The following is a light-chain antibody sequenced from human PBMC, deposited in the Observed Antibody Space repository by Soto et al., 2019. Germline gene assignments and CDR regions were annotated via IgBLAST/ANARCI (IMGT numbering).Light chain of an antibody. J-gene: IGKJ1*01. CDR2: ITS. CDR1: QSIGTS. Sequence: DIQMTQSPSSLSAFAVERVTITCRAGQSIGTSLNWYQQKVGKAPKLLIYITSTLQSGVPSRFSGSGSGTDFTLTINSLQPEDLATYYCQQSYSPPWTFGQGTKVDIK. V-gene: IGKV1-39*01. CDR3: QQSYSPPWT.